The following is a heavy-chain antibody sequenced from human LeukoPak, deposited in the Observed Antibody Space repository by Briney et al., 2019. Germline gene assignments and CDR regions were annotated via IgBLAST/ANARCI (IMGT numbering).Heavy chain of an antibody. J-gene: IGHJ4*02. D-gene: IGHD3-22*01. V-gene: IGHV1-46*01. Sequence: ASVKVSCKASGYTFTSYYMHWVRQAPGQGLEWMGIINPGGGATNSAQKFQGRVTMTRDMSTSTVYMELSSLRSEDTAVYYCARRGADSSGYYISFDYWGQGTLVTVSP. CDR2: INPGGGAT. CDR1: GYTFTSYY. CDR3: ARRGADSSGYYISFDY.